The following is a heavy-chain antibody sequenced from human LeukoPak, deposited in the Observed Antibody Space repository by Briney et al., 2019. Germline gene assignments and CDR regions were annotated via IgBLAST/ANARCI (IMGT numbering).Heavy chain of an antibody. CDR2: TYYSGST. CDR3: ARGQWLPVFDF. D-gene: IGHD3-22*01. V-gene: IGHV4-59*08. CDR1: GGSISSYY. Sequence: SETLSLTCTVSGGSISSYYWSWIRQPPGKGLEWIGYTYYSGSTNYNPSLKSRVTISVDTSKNQFSLKLSSVTAADTAVYYCARGQWLPVFDFWGQGTLVTVSS. J-gene: IGHJ4*02.